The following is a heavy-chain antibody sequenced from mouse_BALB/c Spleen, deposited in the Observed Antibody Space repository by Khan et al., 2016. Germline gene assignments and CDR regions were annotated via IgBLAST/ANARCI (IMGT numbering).Heavy chain of an antibody. CDR3: NADHLFAY. V-gene: IGHV14-4*02. J-gene: IGHJ3*01. Sequence: VQLQQSGAELVRSGASVKLSCTASGFNIKDYYMHWVKQRPEQGLEWIGWIDPENGDTEYAPKFQGKATMTADTSSNTAYLQLSSLTSEDTAVSYCNADHLFAYWGQGTLVTVSA. CDR2: IDPENGDT. CDR1: GFNIKDYY.